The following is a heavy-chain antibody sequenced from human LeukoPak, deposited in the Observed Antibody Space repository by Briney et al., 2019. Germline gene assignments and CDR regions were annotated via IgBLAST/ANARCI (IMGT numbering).Heavy chain of an antibody. CDR3: ARVGRYDSGSYYRELGDYFDY. D-gene: IGHD3-10*01. V-gene: IGHV1-18*01. Sequence: GASVKVSCKASGYTFTSYGISWVRQAPGQGLEWMGWISDYNGNTNYAQKLQGRVTMTTDTSTSTAYMELRSLRSDDTAVYYCARVGRYDSGSYYRELGDYFDYWGQGTLVTASS. J-gene: IGHJ4*02. CDR1: GYTFTSYG. CDR2: ISDYNGNT.